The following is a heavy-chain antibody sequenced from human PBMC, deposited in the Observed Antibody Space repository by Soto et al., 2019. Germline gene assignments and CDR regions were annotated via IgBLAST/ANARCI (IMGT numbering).Heavy chain of an antibody. CDR3: ARDVDSSSWYAGAALFDY. Sequence: QVQLVQSGAEVKKPGASVKVSCKASGYTFTSYGISWVRQAPGQGLEWMGWISAYNGNTNYAQKLQGRVTMTTDTSTSTAYMELRSLRSDDTAVYYCARDVDSSSWYAGAALFDYWGQGTLVTVSS. CDR1: GYTFTSYG. J-gene: IGHJ4*02. CDR2: ISAYNGNT. D-gene: IGHD6-13*01. V-gene: IGHV1-18*04.